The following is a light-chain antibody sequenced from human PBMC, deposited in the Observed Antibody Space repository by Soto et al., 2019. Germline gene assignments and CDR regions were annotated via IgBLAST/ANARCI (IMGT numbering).Light chain of an antibody. CDR1: TSNFGTKS. Sequence: QSALTQPPSASGTPGQRVTISCSGATSNFGTKSVNWYQHLPGAAPGLLIYNSDQRPSGVPDRFSGSKSGTSASLAISGLQSADEGDYFCASWDDILHGPLFGGGTKLTVL. CDR2: NSD. CDR3: ASWDDILHGPL. J-gene: IGLJ2*01. V-gene: IGLV1-44*01.